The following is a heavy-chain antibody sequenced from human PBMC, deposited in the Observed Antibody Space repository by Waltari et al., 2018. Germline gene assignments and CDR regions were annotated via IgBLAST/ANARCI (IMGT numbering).Heavy chain of an antibody. J-gene: IGHJ4*02. CDR1: GFTFSSSA. D-gene: IGHD1-7*01. V-gene: IGHV3-23*01. CDR3: AKDGASRNWNYGDY. Sequence: EVQLLESGGGLVQPGGSLRLSCPASGFTFSSSALSWVRQAPGKGLGWVSAIRGSGGSTYYADPVKGRFTISRDNSKNTLYLQMNSLRAEDTAVYYCAKDGASRNWNYGDYWGQGTLVTVSS. CDR2: IRGSGGST.